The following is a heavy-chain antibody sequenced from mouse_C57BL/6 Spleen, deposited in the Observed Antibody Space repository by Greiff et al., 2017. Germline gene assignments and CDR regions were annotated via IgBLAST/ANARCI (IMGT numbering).Heavy chain of an antibody. Sequence: QVQLKQPGAELVRPGTSVKLSCKASGYTFTSYWMHWVKQRPGQGLEWIGVIDPSDSYTNYNQKFKGKATLTVDTSSSTAYMQLSSLTSEDSAVYYCAREGPYYFDYWGQGTTLTVSS. CDR1: GYTFTSYW. D-gene: IGHD3-3*01. J-gene: IGHJ2*01. V-gene: IGHV1-59*01. CDR2: IDPSDSYT. CDR3: AREGPYYFDY.